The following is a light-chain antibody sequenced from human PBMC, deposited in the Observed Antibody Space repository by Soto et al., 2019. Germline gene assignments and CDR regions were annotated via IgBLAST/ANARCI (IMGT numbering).Light chain of an antibody. CDR2: EGT. Sequence: QSALTQPASVSGSPGQSITISCTGTSSDVGGYNLVSWYLRHPGKAPQLMIYEGTKRPSGVSNRFSGSKSGNTATLTISGLQAEDEADYYCCSYAGSSTWVFGGGTKLTVL. CDR1: SSDVGGYNL. V-gene: IGLV2-23*01. CDR3: CSYAGSSTWV. J-gene: IGLJ3*02.